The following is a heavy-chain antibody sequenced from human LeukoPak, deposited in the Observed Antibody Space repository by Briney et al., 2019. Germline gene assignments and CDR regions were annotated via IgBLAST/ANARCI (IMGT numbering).Heavy chain of an antibody. CDR1: GGSISSYY. CDR3: ARGRTDSSGYFPYYYYMDV. CDR2: IYYSGST. D-gene: IGHD3-22*01. V-gene: IGHV4-59*12. J-gene: IGHJ6*03. Sequence: SETQSLTCTVSGGSISSYYWSWIRQPPGKGLEWIGYIYYSGSTNYNPSLKSRVTISVDTSKNQFSLKLSSVTAADTAVYYCARGRTDSSGYFPYYYYMDVWGKGTTVTVSS.